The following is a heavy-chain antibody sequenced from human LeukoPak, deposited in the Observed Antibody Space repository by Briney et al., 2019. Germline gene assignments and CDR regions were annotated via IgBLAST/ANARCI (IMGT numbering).Heavy chain of an antibody. CDR3: ARLPRYGGYDHFDY. CDR2: IYCRGTT. D-gene: IGHD5-12*01. CDR1: GDSIDSYY. V-gene: IGHV4-59*12. J-gene: IGHJ4*02. Sequence: SETLSLTCTVSGDSIDSYYWSWIRQPPGKGLEWIGYIYCRGTTSYNPFLKSRVTISVDTSKNQFSLKLNSVTAADTAVYYCARLPRYGGYDHFDYWGQGILVIVSS.